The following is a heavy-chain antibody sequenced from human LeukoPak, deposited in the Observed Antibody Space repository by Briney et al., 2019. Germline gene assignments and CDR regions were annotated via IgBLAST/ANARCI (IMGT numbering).Heavy chain of an antibody. CDR2: ISSGGTT. V-gene: IGHV3-23*01. CDR1: GFTFSRYV. Sequence: GGSLRLSCAASGFTFSRYVMTWVRQAPGKGLEWVSSISSGGTTYYPDSVKGRFTISRDNSKNTLYLQLNSLRAEDTAVYYCAKDRATVTTSDYYYYGMDVWGQGTTVTVSS. CDR3: AKDRATVTTSDYYYYGMDV. J-gene: IGHJ6*02. D-gene: IGHD4-17*01.